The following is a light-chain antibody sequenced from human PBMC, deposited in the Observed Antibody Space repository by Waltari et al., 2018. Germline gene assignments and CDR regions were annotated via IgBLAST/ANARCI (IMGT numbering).Light chain of an antibody. CDR3: QQYYSTPPYT. V-gene: IGKV4-1*01. J-gene: IGKJ2*01. CDR1: QSVLYSSNNKNY. CDR2: WAS. Sequence: DIVMTQSPDSLAVSLGERATINCKSSQSVLYSSNNKNYLAWYQQKPGQPPKLLIDWASTRESGVPDRFSGSGSGTDFTLTISSLQAEDVAVYYCQQYYSTPPYTFGQGTKLG.